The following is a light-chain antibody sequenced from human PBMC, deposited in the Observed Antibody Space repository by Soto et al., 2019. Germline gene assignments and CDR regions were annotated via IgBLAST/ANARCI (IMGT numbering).Light chain of an antibody. J-gene: IGLJ1*01. CDR1: GSNIGTNT. V-gene: IGLV1-44*01. CDR3: AAWDDSLNGYV. CDR2: SNN. Sequence: QSVPTQPPSASGTPGQRVTISCSGSGSNIGTNTVNWYQHLPGTAPKLLIYSNNQRPSGVPDRFSGSKSGTSVSLAISGLQSEDEADYYCAAWDDSLNGYVFGTGTQLTVL.